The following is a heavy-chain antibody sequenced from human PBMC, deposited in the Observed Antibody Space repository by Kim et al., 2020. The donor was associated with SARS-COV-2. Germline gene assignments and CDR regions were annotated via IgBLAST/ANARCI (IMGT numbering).Heavy chain of an antibody. Sequence: GGSLRLSCAASGFTFSSYGMHWVRQAPGKGLEWVAVISYDGSNKYYADSVKGRFTISRDNSKNTLYLQMNSLRAEDTAVYYCAKGLEREEMATNGIDYWG. CDR2: ISYDGSNK. J-gene: IGHJ4*01. V-gene: IGHV3-30*18. D-gene: IGHD5-12*01. CDR3: AKGLEREEMATNGIDY. CDR1: GFTFSSYG.